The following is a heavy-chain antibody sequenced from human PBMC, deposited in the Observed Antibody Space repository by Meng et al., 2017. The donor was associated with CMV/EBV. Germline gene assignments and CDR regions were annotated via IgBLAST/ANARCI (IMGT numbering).Heavy chain of an antibody. CDR1: GGSITSETFY. J-gene: IGHJ5*02. CDR3: ARAHEANWFDP. CDR2: IYSSGNT. Sequence: SQTLSLTCSVSGGSITSETFYWGWIRQSPGKGLEWIASIYSSGNTYYNPSLKSRVTISVDTSKNQFSLKLSSVTAADTAVYYCARAHEANWFDPWGQGTLVTVSS. V-gene: IGHV4-39*07.